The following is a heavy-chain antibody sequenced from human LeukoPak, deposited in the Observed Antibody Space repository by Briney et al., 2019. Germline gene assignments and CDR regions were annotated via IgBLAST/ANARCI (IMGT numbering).Heavy chain of an antibody. V-gene: IGHV3-11*04. Sequence: PGGSLRLSCAASGFTFSDYYMSWIRQAPGKGLEWVSYISSSGSTIYYADSVKGRFTISRDNAKNSLYLQMNSLRADDTAVYYCARVGADYDILTGYPAYYFDYWGQGTLVTVSS. CDR1: GFTFSDYY. CDR2: ISSSGSTI. CDR3: ARVGADYDILTGYPAYYFDY. J-gene: IGHJ4*02. D-gene: IGHD3-9*01.